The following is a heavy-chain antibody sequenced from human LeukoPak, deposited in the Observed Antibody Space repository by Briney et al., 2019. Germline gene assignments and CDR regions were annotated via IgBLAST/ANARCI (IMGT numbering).Heavy chain of an antibody. CDR1: GGSISSGGYY. CDR3: VREAAHYYDSSGSLYYFDY. Sequence: PSETLSLTCTVSGGSISSGGYYWSWIRQHPGKGLEWIGYIYYSGSTYYNPSLKSRVTISVDTSKNQFSLKLSSVTVADTAVYYCVREAAHYYDSSGSLYYFDYWGQGTLVTVSS. J-gene: IGHJ4*02. V-gene: IGHV4-31*03. CDR2: IYYSGST. D-gene: IGHD3-22*01.